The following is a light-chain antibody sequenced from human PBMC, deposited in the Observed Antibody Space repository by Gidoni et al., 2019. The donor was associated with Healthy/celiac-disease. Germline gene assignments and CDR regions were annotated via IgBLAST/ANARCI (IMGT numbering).Light chain of an antibody. Sequence: EIVITQTPLSLSITPGEQASISCRSSQSLLHSDGYHYLYCFLQKARPVSKLLIYEVSHRFSGVQERCSGSGSRTDFTLKISRVEAEDFGVYYCMQDAQDPPATFGGXTKVEIK. V-gene: IGKV2D-26*03. CDR2: EVS. J-gene: IGKJ4*01. CDR3: MQDAQDPPAT. CDR1: QSLLHSDGYHY.